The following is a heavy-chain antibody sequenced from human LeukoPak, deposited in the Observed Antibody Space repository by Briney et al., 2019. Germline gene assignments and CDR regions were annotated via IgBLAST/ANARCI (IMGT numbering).Heavy chain of an antibody. V-gene: IGHV1-2*02. D-gene: IGHD2-15*01. CDR3: ARDPAGYCSGGSCLSNPWFDP. J-gene: IGHJ5*02. CDR2: INPNSGGT. CDR1: GYTFTGYY. Sequence: ASVKVSCKASGYTFTGYYMHWVRQAPGQGLEWTGWINPNSGGTNYAQKFQGRVTMTRDTSISTAYMELSRLRSDDTAVYYCARDPAGYCSGGSCLSNPWFDPWGQGTLVTVSS.